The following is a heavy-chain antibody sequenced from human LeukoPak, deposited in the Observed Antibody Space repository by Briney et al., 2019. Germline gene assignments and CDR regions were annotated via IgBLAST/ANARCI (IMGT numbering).Heavy chain of an antibody. CDR2: ISAYNGNT. D-gene: IGHD6-19*01. V-gene: IGHV1-18*01. Sequence: GASVKVSCKASGYTFTSYGISWVRQAPGQGLEWMGWISAYNGNTNYAQKLQGRVTMTTDTSTSTAYMELRSLRSDDTAVDYCARDDPLYLRGIAVAGTIPTLDYWGQGTLVTVSS. CDR1: GYTFTSYG. J-gene: IGHJ4*02. CDR3: ARDDPLYLRGIAVAGTIPTLDY.